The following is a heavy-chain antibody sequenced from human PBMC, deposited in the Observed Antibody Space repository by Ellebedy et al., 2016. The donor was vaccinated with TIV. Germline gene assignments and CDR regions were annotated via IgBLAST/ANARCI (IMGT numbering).Heavy chain of an antibody. D-gene: IGHD3-16*01. CDR3: ARNILGAFDM. CDR2: VYWNDNK. V-gene: IGHV2-5*01. Sequence: SGPTLVKPTQTLTLTCSFSGFSLNSNGVAVGWIRQPPGKALEWLSLVYWNDNKRVSPSRNNSLTITKDTSKNQVVLTLANLDPVDTATYFCARNILGAFDMWGQGTVVSVSS. J-gene: IGHJ3*02. CDR1: GFSLNSNGVA.